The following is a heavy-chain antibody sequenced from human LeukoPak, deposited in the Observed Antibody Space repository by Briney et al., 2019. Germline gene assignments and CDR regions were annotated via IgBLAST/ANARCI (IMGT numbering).Heavy chain of an antibody. J-gene: IGHJ5*02. V-gene: IGHV4-31*03. Sequence: SETLSLTCTVSGGSISSGGYYWSWIRQHPGKGLEWIGYIYYSGSTNYNPSLKSRVTISVDTSKNQFSLKLSSVTAADTAVYYCARGRRRLRFLKSSWFDPWGQGTLVTVSS. D-gene: IGHD5-12*01. CDR1: GGSISSGGYY. CDR3: ARGRRRLRFLKSSWFDP. CDR2: IYYSGST.